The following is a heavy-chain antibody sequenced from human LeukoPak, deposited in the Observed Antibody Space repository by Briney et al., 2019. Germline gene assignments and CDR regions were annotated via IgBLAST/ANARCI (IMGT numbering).Heavy chain of an antibody. CDR1: GGSFSDYY. Sequence: SETLSLTCAVYGGSFSDYYWSWIRQPPGKGLEWIGEINHSGSTNYNPSLKSRVTISVDTSKNQFSLKLSSVTAADTAVYYCARNGDGLLWFGEFYYWGQGTLVTVSS. D-gene: IGHD3-10*01. J-gene: IGHJ4*02. CDR2: INHSGST. CDR3: ARNGDGLLWFGEFYY. V-gene: IGHV4-34*01.